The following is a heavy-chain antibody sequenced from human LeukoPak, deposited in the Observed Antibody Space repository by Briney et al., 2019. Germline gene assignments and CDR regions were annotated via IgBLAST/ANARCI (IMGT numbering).Heavy chain of an antibody. V-gene: IGHV1-18*01. CDR3: ARDYLSPTIRPFDY. CDR2: ISAYNGNT. D-gene: IGHD2-2*01. Sequence: ASVKVSCKASGYTFTSYGISWVRQAPGQGLEWMGWISAYNGNTNYAQKLQGRVTVTTDTSTSTAYMELRSLRSDDTAVYYCARDYLSPTIRPFDYWGQGTLVTVSS. CDR1: GYTFTSYG. J-gene: IGHJ4*02.